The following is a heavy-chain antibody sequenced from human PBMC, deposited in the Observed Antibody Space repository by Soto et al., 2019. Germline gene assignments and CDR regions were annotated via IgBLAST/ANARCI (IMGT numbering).Heavy chain of an antibody. CDR3: ARAAMVRGVIQYYYYYYGMDV. CDR1: GGSFSGYY. D-gene: IGHD3-10*01. CDR2: INHSGST. Sequence: PSETLSLTCALYGGSFSGYYWSWIRQPPGKGLEWIGEINHSGSTNYNPSLKSRVTISVDTSKNQFSLKLSSVTAADTAVYYCARAAMVRGVIQYYYYYYGMDVWGQGTTVS. V-gene: IGHV4-34*01. J-gene: IGHJ6*02.